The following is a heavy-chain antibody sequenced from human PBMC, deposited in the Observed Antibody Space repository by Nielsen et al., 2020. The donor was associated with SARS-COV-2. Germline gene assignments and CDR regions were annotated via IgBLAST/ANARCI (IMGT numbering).Heavy chain of an antibody. CDR1: GFTFSSYW. J-gene: IGHJ6*02. CDR2: IKEDGSEK. CDR3: ARTYGSGAGDV. V-gene: IGHV3-7*03. D-gene: IGHD3-10*01. Sequence: GGSLRLSCAASGFTFSSYWMGWVRQAPGKGLEWVANIKEDGSEKHYVDSVTGRFTISRDNAKNTLYLQMNSLRAEDTAVYYCARTYGSGAGDVWGHGTTVTVSS.